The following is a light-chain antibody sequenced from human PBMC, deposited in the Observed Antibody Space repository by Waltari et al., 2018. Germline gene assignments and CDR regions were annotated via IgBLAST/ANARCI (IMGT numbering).Light chain of an antibody. CDR3: MQGSHWPRT. V-gene: IGKV2-30*02. Sequence: DIVLTQSPLFLPVTLGPPASMSCRSRQSPVHSDGNTYLDWFHQRPGRSPRRLIYKISRWESGLPDRFSGSGSGTDCTLKISRDKAEDVGVYYCMQGSHWPRTVGEGTQLE. CDR1: QSPVHSDGNTY. J-gene: IGKJ2*01. CDR2: KIS.